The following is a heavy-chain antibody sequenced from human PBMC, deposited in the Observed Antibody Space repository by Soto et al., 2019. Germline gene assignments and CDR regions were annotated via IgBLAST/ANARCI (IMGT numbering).Heavy chain of an antibody. CDR3: ARPYSSLPWHFDL. CDR1: GYTFTSYY. Sequence: QVQLVQSGAEVKKPGASVKVSCKASGYTFTSYYMHWVRQAPGQGLEWMGIINRSGGSTSYAQTYKRRVTITRDTSTSTVYMELSSLRSEDTAVYYCARPYSSLPWHFDLWGRGTLVTVPS. J-gene: IGHJ2*01. D-gene: IGHD6-13*01. CDR2: INRSGGST. V-gene: IGHV1-46*01.